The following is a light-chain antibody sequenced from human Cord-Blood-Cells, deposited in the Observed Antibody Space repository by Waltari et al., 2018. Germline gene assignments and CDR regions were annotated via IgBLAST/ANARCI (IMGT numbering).Light chain of an antibody. CDR1: RRYLGGYNY. V-gene: IGLV2-8*01. Sequence: QSALTQPPSASGSPGQSVTISRPGPRRYLGGYNYVPWYQQHPGKAPKLMIYEVSKRPSGVPDRCSGSKSGNTASLTVSGLQAEDEADYYCSSYAGSNNLVFGGGTKLTVL. J-gene: IGLJ2*01. CDR2: EVS. CDR3: SSYAGSNNLV.